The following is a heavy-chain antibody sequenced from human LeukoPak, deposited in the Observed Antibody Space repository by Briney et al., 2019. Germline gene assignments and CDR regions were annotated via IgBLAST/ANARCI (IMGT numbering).Heavy chain of an antibody. CDR2: ISIDGGNT. Sequence: PGGSLRPSCSASGFTFSTFAMHWVRQAPGKGLEYVSGISIDGGNTYYGDSVKGRFTISRDNSENTLYLQMNNLRAEDTAVYFCVAPSCGGGYCYAFDYWGQGTLVTVSS. CDR3: VAPSCGGGYCYAFDY. J-gene: IGHJ4*02. V-gene: IGHV3-64D*09. CDR1: GFTFSTFA. D-gene: IGHD2-15*01.